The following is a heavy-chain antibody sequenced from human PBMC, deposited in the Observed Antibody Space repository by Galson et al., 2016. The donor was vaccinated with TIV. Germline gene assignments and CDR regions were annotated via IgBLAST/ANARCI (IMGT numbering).Heavy chain of an antibody. J-gene: IGHJ4*02. D-gene: IGHD3-22*01. CDR2: IIPMLGMA. V-gene: IGHV1-69*04. Sequence: QSGAEVKKPGASVKVSCKASGGTFSSYTISWVRQAPGQGLEWMGRIIPMLGMANYSQKFQGRVTITADKSTSTAYMELSSLRSDDTAVYYCARAAHTYFFETSGLGYWGQGTLVTVSS. CDR1: GGTFSSYT. CDR3: ARAAHTYFFETSGLGY.